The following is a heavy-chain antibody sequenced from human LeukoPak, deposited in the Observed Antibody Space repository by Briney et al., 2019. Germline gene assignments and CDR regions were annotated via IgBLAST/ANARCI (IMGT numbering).Heavy chain of an antibody. CDR1: GGTFSSYA. D-gene: IGHD3-22*01. CDR3: AREGYYDSSGYGNWFDP. J-gene: IGHJ5*02. V-gene: IGHV1-69*04. CDR2: IIPILGIA. Sequence: GASVKVSCKASGGTFSSYAISWVRQAPGQGLEWIGRIIPILGIANYAQKFQGRVTITADKSTSTAYMELSSLRSEDTAVYYCAREGYYDSSGYGNWFDPWGQGTLVTVSS.